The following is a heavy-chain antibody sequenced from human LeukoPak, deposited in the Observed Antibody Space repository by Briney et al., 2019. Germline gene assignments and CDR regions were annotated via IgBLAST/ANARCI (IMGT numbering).Heavy chain of an antibody. CDR2: IYYSGST. J-gene: IGHJ6*03. Sequence: PSETLSLTCAVSGGSISSGGYSWSWIRQPPGKGLEWIGYIYYSGSTYYNPSLKSRVTISVDTSKNQFSLKLSSVTAADTAVYYCARRSGFYYYYYYMDVWGKGTTVTISS. CDR1: GGSISSGGYS. CDR3: ARRSGFYYYYYYMDV. V-gene: IGHV4-30-4*07.